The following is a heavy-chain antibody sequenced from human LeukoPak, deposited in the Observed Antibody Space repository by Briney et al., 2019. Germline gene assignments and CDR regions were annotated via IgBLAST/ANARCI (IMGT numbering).Heavy chain of an antibody. CDR2: ISGSGGST. Sequence: GGSLRLSCAASGFTFSSYAMSWVRQAPGKGLEWISAISGSGGSTYYADSVKGRFTISRDNSKNTLYLQMNSLRAEDTAVYYCARGWSSPLYFQHWGQGTLVTVSS. J-gene: IGHJ1*01. CDR3: ARGWSSPLYFQH. CDR1: GFTFSSYA. V-gene: IGHV3-23*01. D-gene: IGHD1-26*01.